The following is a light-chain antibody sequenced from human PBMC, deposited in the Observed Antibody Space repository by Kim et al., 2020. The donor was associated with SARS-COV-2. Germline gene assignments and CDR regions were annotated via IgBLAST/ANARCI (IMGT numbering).Light chain of an antibody. CDR1: SSDVGGYKF. J-gene: IGLJ1*01. CDR2: DVT. CDR3: CSYAGSYTYV. V-gene: IGLV2-11*03. Sequence: GQSVAISCTGTSSDVGGYKFVSWFQQHPGKAPKLMIYDVTQRPSGVPDRFSGSKSVNTASLTISGLQAEDEAEYYCCSYAGSYTYVFGTGTKVTVL.